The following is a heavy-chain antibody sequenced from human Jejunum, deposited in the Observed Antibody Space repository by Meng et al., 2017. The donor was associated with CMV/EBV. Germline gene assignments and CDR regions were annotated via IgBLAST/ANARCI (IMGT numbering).Heavy chain of an antibody. V-gene: IGHV3-33*01. CDR1: GFPLNSYG. CDR2: LWYDGSRK. CDR3: ARDNDGSSHYSQFDY. Sequence: SGFPLNSYGIHWIRQFPGKGLEWVAVLWYDGSRKYFADSVQGRFSISRDDSKNTVYLQMNSLRAEDTAVYYCARDNDGSSHYSQFDYWGQGTLVTVSS. D-gene: IGHD3-22*01. J-gene: IGHJ4*02.